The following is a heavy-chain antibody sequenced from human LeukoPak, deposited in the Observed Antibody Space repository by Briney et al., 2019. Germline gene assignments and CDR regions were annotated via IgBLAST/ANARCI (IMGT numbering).Heavy chain of an antibody. D-gene: IGHD5-18*01. J-gene: IGHJ6*02. V-gene: IGHV1-69*13. CDR3: AREDTAMAKFYYYYGMDV. CDR1: GYTLTELS. Sequence: GASVKVSCKVSGYTLTELSMHWVRQAPGQGLEWMGGIIPIFGTANYAQKFQGRVTITADESTSTAYMELSSLRSEDTAVYYCAREDTAMAKFYYYYGMDVWGQGTTVTVSS. CDR2: IIPIFGTA.